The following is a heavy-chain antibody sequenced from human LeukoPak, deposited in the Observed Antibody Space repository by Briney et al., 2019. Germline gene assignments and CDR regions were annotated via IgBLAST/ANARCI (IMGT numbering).Heavy chain of an antibody. D-gene: IGHD3-3*01. CDR1: GFSFSAAW. CDR2: IRSEGGGGTA. CDR3: TWIHRTFGIAVNDYYYYMAV. Sequence: GGSLRLSCATSGFSFSAAWMSWVRQAPGKGREWIGLIRSEGGGGTADYAAPVKGRFTISRDDSRNTVCLQMNSLQTEDTAVYYCTWIHRTFGIAVNDYYYYMAVCGKGTTVTVSS. V-gene: IGHV3-15*01. J-gene: IGHJ6*03.